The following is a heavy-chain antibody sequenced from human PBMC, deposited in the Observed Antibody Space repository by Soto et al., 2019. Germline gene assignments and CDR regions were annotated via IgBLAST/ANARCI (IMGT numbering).Heavy chain of an antibody. CDR2: INPSGGST. J-gene: IGHJ6*02. CDR1: GYTFTSYH. D-gene: IGHD3-3*01. Sequence: QVHLVQSGAEVKRPGASVNISCKASGYTFTSYHLHWVRQAPGQRLEWMGIINPSGGSTRYAQKFQGRVVMTRDTSTNPGYMALGRLRSEDTAVYYCARPLRFLDPRDNYAMDVWGQGTTVTVSS. CDR3: ARPLRFLDPRDNYAMDV. V-gene: IGHV1-46*01.